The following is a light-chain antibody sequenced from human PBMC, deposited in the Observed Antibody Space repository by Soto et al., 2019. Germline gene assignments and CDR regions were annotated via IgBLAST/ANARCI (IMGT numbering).Light chain of an antibody. J-gene: IGLJ2*01. Sequence: QSALTQPASVSGSPGQSITISCTGTSSDVGSYNYVSWYQQHPGKAPKVLIYDVSNRPSGVSDRFSGSKSGNTASLTISGLQAEDEADYYCSSYTRSNTMVLGGGTKVTVL. CDR3: SSYTRSNTMV. CDR2: DVS. CDR1: SSDVGSYNY. V-gene: IGLV2-14*01.